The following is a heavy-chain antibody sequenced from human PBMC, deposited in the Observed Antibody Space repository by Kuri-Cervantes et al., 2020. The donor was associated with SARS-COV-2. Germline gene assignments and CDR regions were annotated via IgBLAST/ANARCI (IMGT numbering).Heavy chain of an antibody. V-gene: IGHV1-46*01. Sequence: ASVKVSCKASGYTFTSYYMHWVRQAPGQGLEWVGIINPSGGSTSYAQKFQGRVTMTTDTSTSTAYMELRSLRSDDTAVYYCARDPGRGYSGSSRFDPWGQGTLVTVSS. J-gene: IGHJ5*02. D-gene: IGHD1-26*01. CDR2: INPSGGST. CDR3: ARDPGRGYSGSSRFDP. CDR1: GYTFTSYY.